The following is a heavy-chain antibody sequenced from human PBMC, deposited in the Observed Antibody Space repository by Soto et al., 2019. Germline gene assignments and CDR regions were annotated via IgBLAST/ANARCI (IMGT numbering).Heavy chain of an antibody. CDR1: GFTFSNAW. D-gene: IGHD7-27*01. V-gene: IGHV3-15*01. J-gene: IGHJ5*02. Sequence: EVQLVESGGGLVKPGGSLRLSCAASGFTFSNAWMSWVRQAPGKGLEWVARIKSKTDGGTTDYAAPVKGRFTISRDDSRDTVYLQRNSLNTGDTAVYYCTTMGKVSWGQGTLVTVSS. CDR3: TTMGKVS. CDR2: IKSKTDGGTT.